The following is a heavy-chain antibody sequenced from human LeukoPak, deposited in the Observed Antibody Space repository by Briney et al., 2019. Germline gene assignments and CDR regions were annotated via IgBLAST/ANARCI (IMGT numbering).Heavy chain of an antibody. D-gene: IGHD3-3*01. CDR1: GGSISSSSYY. CDR2: IYYSGST. CDR3: ARVASGYDVFDI. Sequence: SETLSLTCTVSGGSISSSSYYWGWIRQPPGKGLEWIGYIYYSGSTNYNPSLKSRVTISVDTSKNQFSLKLSSVTAADTAVFYCARVASGYDVFDIWGQGTMVTVSS. V-gene: IGHV4-61*05. J-gene: IGHJ3*02.